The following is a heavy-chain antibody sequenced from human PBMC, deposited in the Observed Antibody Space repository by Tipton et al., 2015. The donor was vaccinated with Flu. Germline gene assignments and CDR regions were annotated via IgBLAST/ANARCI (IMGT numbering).Heavy chain of an antibody. Sequence: TLSLTCTVSGGSISHYYWSWIRQSPGKGLEWIGYIYYSGSTNYNPTLKSRATISVDASKSRFSLKLSSVTAPDTAVYYCARGWQWLADAFDYWGQGTLVTVSS. CDR3: ARGWQWLADAFDY. CDR2: IYYSGST. D-gene: IGHD6-19*01. V-gene: IGHV4-59*08. CDR1: GGSISHYY. J-gene: IGHJ4*02.